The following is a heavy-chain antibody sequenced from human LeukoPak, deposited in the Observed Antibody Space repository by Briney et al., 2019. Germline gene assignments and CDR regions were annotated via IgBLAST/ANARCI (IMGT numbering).Heavy chain of an antibody. CDR2: ISYDGSNK. CDR1: GFTFSSYA. D-gene: IGHD2-2*01. CDR3: ARDQLLRSGGFDP. J-gene: IGHJ5*02. Sequence: PGGSLRLSCAASGFTFSSYAMHWVRQAPGKGLEWVAVISYDGSNKYYADSVKGRFTISRDNSKNTLYLQMNSLRAEDTAVYYCARDQLLRSGGFDPWGQGTLVTVSS. V-gene: IGHV3-30*04.